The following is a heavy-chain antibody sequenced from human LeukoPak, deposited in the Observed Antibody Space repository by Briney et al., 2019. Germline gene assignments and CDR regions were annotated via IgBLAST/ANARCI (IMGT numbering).Heavy chain of an antibody. V-gene: IGHV3-53*01. CDR3: VPADKQ. CDR2: IHSDGKT. J-gene: IGHJ4*02. D-gene: IGHD6-13*01. Sequence: GGSLRLSCAASGFTVSSNYVSWVRQAPGKGLEWVSVIHSDGKTYYADSVKGRFTISRDNAKNTLYLQMNSLRAEDTAVYYCVPADKQWGQGTLVTVSS. CDR1: GFTVSSNY.